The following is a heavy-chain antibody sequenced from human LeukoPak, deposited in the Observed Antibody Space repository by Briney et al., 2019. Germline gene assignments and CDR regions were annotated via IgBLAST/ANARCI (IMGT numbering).Heavy chain of an antibody. Sequence: PSETLSLTCTVSGASLSSTTYYWGWIRQPPGKGLEWIGSIYYSGSTYYNPSLKSRVTISVDTSKNQFSLKLSSVTAADTAVYYCARLHYGGNYGYYYYYMDVWGKGTTVTISS. CDR3: ARLHYGGNYGYYYYYMDV. J-gene: IGHJ6*03. D-gene: IGHD4-23*01. CDR2: IYYSGST. CDR1: GASLSSTTYY. V-gene: IGHV4-39*01.